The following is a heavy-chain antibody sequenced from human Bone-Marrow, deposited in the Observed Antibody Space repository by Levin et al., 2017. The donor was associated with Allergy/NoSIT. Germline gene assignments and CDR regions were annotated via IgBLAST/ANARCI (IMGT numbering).Heavy chain of an antibody. J-gene: IGHJ4*02. CDR2: ISYDGSNK. V-gene: IGHV3-30-3*01. CDR1: GFTFSSFA. Sequence: AGGSLRLSCAASGFTFSSFAMHWVRQAPGKGLDWVALISYDGSNKYYADPVKGRFTISRDNSKNTLYLQMDSLRPEDTAVYYCASSPAIQLWFAVYWGQGTRVTVSS. D-gene: IGHD5-18*01. CDR3: ASSPAIQLWFAVY.